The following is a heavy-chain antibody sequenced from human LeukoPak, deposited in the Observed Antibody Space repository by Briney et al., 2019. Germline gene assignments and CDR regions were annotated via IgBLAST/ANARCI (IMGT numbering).Heavy chain of an antibody. Sequence: SETLSLTCAVYGGSFSGCYWSWIRQPPGKGLEWIGEINHSGSTNYNPSLKSRVTISVDTSKNQFSLKLSSVTAADTAVYYCGRAPRAGYLYYYGMDVWGQGTTVTVSS. CDR1: GGSFSGCY. D-gene: IGHD3-9*01. CDR2: INHSGST. V-gene: IGHV4-34*01. J-gene: IGHJ6*02. CDR3: GRAPRAGYLYYYGMDV.